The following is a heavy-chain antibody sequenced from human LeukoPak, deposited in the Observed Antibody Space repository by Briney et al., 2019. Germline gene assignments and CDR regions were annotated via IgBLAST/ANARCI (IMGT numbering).Heavy chain of an antibody. CDR2: IHYSGST. V-gene: IGHV4-59*12. Sequence: SETLSLTCTVSGGSISNFYWSWIRQPPGKGLEWIGYIHYSGSTNYNPSLKSRVTISVDTSKNQFSLKLSSVTAADTAVYYCARGEVVAATLFYYYYGMDVWGQGTTVTVSS. D-gene: IGHD2-15*01. CDR3: ARGEVVAATLFYYYYGMDV. J-gene: IGHJ6*02. CDR1: GGSISNFY.